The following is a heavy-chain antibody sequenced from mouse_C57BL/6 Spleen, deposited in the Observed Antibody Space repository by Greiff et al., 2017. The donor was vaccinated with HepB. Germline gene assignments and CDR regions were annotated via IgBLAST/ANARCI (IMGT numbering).Heavy chain of an antibody. CDR1: GYTFTSYG. CDR3: ARPPRITTVVATDYFDY. D-gene: IGHD1-1*01. CDR2: IYPRSGNT. Sequence: VQLQQSGAELARPGASVKLSCKASGYTFTSYGISWVKQRTGQGLEWIGEIYPRSGNTYYNEKFKGKATLTADKSSSTAYMELRSLTSEDSAGYFCARPPRITTVVATDYFDYWGQGTTLTVSS. V-gene: IGHV1-81*01. J-gene: IGHJ2*01.